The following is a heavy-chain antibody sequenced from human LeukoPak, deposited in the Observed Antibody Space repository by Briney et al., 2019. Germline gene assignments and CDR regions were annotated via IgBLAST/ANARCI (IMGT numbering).Heavy chain of an antibody. CDR2: IYYSGST. D-gene: IGHD3-22*01. CDR1: GGSISSYY. Sequence: KPSETLSLTCIVSGGSISSYYWNWIRQPPGKGLEWIGYIYYSGSTNYNPSLKSRVTISVDTSKNQFSLKLSSVTAADTAVYYCARHLYYYDSSGDALDIWGQGTMVTVSS. CDR3: ARHLYYYDSSGDALDI. J-gene: IGHJ3*02. V-gene: IGHV4-59*08.